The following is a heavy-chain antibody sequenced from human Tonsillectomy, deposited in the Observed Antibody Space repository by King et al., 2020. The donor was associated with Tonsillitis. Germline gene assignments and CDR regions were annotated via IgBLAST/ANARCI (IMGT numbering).Heavy chain of an antibody. J-gene: IGHJ4*02. CDR2: IYYSGST. CDR3: ARDLYGGFGDFGY. V-gene: IGHV4-59*01. D-gene: IGHD3-10*01. CDR1: GGSISSYY. Sequence: VQLQESGPGLVKPSETLSLTCTVSGGSISSYYWSWIRQPPGKGLEWIGYIYYSGSTNYNPSLKSRVTISIHTSTNQFSLKLSSVTAADTAVYYCARDLYGGFGDFGYWGQGTLVTVSS.